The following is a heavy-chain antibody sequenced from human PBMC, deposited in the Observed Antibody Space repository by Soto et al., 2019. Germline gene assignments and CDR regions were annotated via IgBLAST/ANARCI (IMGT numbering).Heavy chain of an antibody. CDR2: ISSSAVYI. Sequence: EVQLVESGGGPVRPGGSLKLSCAAYGCNFITNSLSWVRQAPGKGLEWVASISSSAVYIDYADSVKGRFTISRDNANNSLYLQMNSLRAEDTATYYCVRDGLDYYDTERLYFDNWGQGTLVTVCS. D-gene: IGHD3-22*01. V-gene: IGHV3-21*01. CDR3: VRDGLDYYDTERLYFDN. CDR1: GCNFITNS. J-gene: IGHJ4*02.